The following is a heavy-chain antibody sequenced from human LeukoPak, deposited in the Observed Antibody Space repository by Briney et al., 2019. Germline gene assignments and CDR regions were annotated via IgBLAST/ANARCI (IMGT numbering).Heavy chain of an antibody. V-gene: IGHV4-39*07. D-gene: IGHD3-10*01. CDR3: ARENGSGSFDY. CDR2: IYYSGST. Sequence: SETLSLTCTVSGGSISSSSYYWGWIRQPPGKGLEWIGSIYYSGSTYYNPSLKSRVTISVDTSKNQFSLKLSSVTAADTAVYYCARENGSGSFDYWGQGTLVTVSS. CDR1: GGSISSSSYY. J-gene: IGHJ4*02.